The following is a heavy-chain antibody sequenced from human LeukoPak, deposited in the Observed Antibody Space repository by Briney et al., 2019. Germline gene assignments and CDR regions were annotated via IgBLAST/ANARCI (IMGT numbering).Heavy chain of an antibody. V-gene: IGHV4-59*01. CDR1: GFTFSSYA. CDR2: IYYSGST. Sequence: GSLRLSCAASGFTFSSYAMSWIRPPPGKGLEWIGYIYYSGSTNYNPSLKSRVTISVDTSKNQFSLKLSSVTAADTAVYYCAIWASGSYYDYWGQGTLVTVSS. CDR3: AIWASGSYYDY. J-gene: IGHJ4*02. D-gene: IGHD1-26*01.